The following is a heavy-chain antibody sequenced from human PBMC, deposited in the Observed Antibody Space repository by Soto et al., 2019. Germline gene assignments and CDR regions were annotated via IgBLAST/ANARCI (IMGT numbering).Heavy chain of an antibody. CDR3: ARGPVGAADS. J-gene: IGHJ4*02. D-gene: IGHD1-26*01. CDR2: INHSGST. CDR1: GGSFSGYY. Sequence: QVQLQQWGAGLLKPSETLSLTCAVYGGSFSGYYWSWIRQPPGKGLEWIGEINHSGSTNYNPSLKSRVTISVDTSKNQFSLKLSSVTAADTAVYYCARGPVGAADSWGQGTLVTVSS. V-gene: IGHV4-34*01.